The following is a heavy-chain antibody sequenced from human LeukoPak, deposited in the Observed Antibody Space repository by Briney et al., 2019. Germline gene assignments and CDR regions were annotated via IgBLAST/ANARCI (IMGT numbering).Heavy chain of an antibody. CDR3: AKDRGYSYGYPYFDF. V-gene: IGHV3-23*01. CDR2: ITGSGGSI. CDR1: GFTFSSYA. J-gene: IGHJ4*02. Sequence: GGSLRLSCAASGFTFSSYAMSWVRQAPGKGLEWVSAITGSGGSIYYVDSVRGRFTISRDNSQSTLYLQMNSLGAEDTAVYFCAKDRGYSYGYPYFDFWGQGTLVTVSS. D-gene: IGHD5-18*01.